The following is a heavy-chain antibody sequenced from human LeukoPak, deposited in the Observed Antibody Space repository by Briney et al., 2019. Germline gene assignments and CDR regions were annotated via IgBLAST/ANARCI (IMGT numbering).Heavy chain of an antibody. Sequence: ASVEVSCKASGYTFTGYYMHWVRPAPGQGLEWMGWINPNSGGTNYAQKFQGWVTMTRDTSISTAYMELSRLRSDDTAVYYCARDYYDSSGYYYYYGMDVWGQGTTVTVSS. CDR2: INPNSGGT. V-gene: IGHV1-2*04. CDR3: ARDYYDSSGYYYYYGMDV. J-gene: IGHJ6*02. D-gene: IGHD3-22*01. CDR1: GYTFTGYY.